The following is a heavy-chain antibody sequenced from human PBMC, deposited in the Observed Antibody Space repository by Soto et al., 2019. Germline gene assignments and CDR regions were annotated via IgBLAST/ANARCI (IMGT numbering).Heavy chain of an antibody. CDR1: GFTFSSYG. CDR3: ARDNRGGDCWTDY. J-gene: IGHJ4*02. CDR2: IWYDGSNK. V-gene: IGHV3-33*01. D-gene: IGHD2-21*02. Sequence: PGGSLRLSCAASGFTFSSYGMHWVRQAPGKGLEWVAVIWYDGSNKYYADSVKGRFTISRDNSKNTLYLQMNSLRAEDTAVYYCARDNRGGDCWTDYWGQGTMVTVSS.